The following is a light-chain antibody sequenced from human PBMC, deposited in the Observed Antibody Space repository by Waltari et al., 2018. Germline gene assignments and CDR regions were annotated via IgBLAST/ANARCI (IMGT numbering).Light chain of an antibody. CDR2: WAS. CDR1: QSVLYSSNNKNY. Sequence: DIVMTHSPDSLAVSLGERATINCKSSQSVLYSSNNKNYLAWYQKKPGQPPKLLIYWASARDAGVPDRFSGSGSGVDFTLTISSLQAEDVAVYFCQQYYSTPYTFGQGTKLEI. J-gene: IGKJ2*01. CDR3: QQYYSTPYT. V-gene: IGKV4-1*01.